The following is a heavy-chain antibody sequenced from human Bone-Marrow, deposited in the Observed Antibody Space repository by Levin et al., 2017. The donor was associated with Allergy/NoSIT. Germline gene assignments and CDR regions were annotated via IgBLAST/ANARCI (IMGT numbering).Heavy chain of an antibody. Sequence: GGSLRLSCPASGFIFSSYSMGWVRQAPGKGLEWVSYITTSSSIIKYSDSLKGRFTISRDNAKNSLYLQMNSLRAEDTAVYYCARVGYHNYAMDVWGQGTTVTVSS. V-gene: IGHV3-48*01. CDR1: GFIFSSYS. J-gene: IGHJ6*02. CDR2: ITTSSSII. CDR3: ARVGYHNYAMDV.